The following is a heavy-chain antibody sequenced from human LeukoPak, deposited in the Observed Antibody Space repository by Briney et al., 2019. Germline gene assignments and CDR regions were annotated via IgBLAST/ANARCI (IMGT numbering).Heavy chain of an antibody. CDR3: ARMAAPGPG. CDR1: GFSVSSNF. Sequence: GGSLRLSCAASGFSVSSNFMSWVRQAPGKGLEWVSVIYAGGSTYYADSVKGRFTISRDNSKNALYLQMNSLRAEDTAMYYCARMAAPGPGWGQGTLVTVSS. J-gene: IGHJ4*02. V-gene: IGHV3-53*01. CDR2: IYAGGST. D-gene: IGHD5-24*01.